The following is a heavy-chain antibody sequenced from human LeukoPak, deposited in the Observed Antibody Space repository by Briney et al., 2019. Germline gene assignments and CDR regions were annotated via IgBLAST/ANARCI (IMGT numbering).Heavy chain of an antibody. Sequence: GGSLRLSCAASGFTFNTYWMHWVRQAPGKGLVWVSRIRSDGSSTSYADSVRSRFTISRDNAKDTLYLQMNSLRAEDTAVYYCARDDRYSYGYSQSGHFDYWGQGILVTVSS. V-gene: IGHV3-74*01. D-gene: IGHD5-18*01. J-gene: IGHJ4*02. CDR2: IRSDGSST. CDR1: GFTFNTYW. CDR3: ARDDRYSYGYSQSGHFDY.